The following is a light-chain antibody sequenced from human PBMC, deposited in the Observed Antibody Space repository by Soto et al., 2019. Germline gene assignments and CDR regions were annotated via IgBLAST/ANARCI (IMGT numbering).Light chain of an antibody. CDR1: QGISNS. V-gene: IGKV1-16*01. CDR2: DAS. CDR3: QQYKSFPLT. Sequence: DIQMTQSPSPLSASVGDRVTITCRASQGISNSLAWFQQKPGKAPKSLIYDASHLQSGVPSTFSGSGSGTEFTLTISSLQPEDFATYYCQQYKSFPLTFGGGTKVESK. J-gene: IGKJ4*01.